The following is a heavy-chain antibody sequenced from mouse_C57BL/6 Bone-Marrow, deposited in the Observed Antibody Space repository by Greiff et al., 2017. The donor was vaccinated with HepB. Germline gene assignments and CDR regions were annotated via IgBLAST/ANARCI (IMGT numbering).Heavy chain of an antibody. J-gene: IGHJ3*01. CDR1: GFTFSSYG. CDR3: ARAGLLEWFAY. Sequence: EVQGVESGGDLVKPGGSLKLSCAASGFTFSSYGMSWVRQTPDKRLEWVATISSGGSYTYYPDSVKGRFTISRDNAKNTLYLQMSSLKSEDTAMYYCARAGLLEWFAYWGQGTLVTVSA. D-gene: IGHD2-3*01. V-gene: IGHV5-6*01. CDR2: ISSGGSYT.